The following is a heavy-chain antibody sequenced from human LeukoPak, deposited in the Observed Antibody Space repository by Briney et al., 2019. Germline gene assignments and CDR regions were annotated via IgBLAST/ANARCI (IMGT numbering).Heavy chain of an antibody. CDR1: GYSFTSYW. V-gene: IGHV5-51*01. CDR3: ARXXXXXAXXXXP. J-gene: IGHJ5*02. CDR2: IYPGDSDT. Sequence: GESLKISCKGSGYSFTSYWIGWVRQMPGKGLEWMGIIYPGDSDTRYSPSFQGQVTISADKSISTAYLQWSSLKASDTAMYYCARXXXXXAXXXXPXGQGTLVTVSS.